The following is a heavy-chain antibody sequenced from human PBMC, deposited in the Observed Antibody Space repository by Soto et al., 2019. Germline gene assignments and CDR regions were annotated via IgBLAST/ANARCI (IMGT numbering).Heavy chain of an antibody. CDR3: ATGQLRWDHYYYYGMDV. V-gene: IGHV4-34*01. CDR1: GGSFSGYY. D-gene: IGHD1-26*01. J-gene: IGHJ6*02. CDR2: INHSGST. Sequence: SETLSLTCAVYGGSFSGYYWSWIRQPPGKGLEWIGEINHSGSTNYNPSLKSRVTISVDTSKDQFSLKLSSVTAADTAVYYCATGQLRWDHYYYYGMDVWGQGTTVTVSS.